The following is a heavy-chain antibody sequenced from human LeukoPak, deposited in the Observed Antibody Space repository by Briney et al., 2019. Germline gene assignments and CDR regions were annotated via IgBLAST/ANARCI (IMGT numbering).Heavy chain of an antibody. V-gene: IGHV1-69*04. CDR1: GGTFSSYA. Sequence: SVKVSCKASGGTFSSYAISWVRQAPGQGLEWMGRIIPILGIANYAQKFQGRVTITADKSTSTAYMELSSLRSEDTAVYYCARGYSGSFPPGYWGQGTLVTVSS. J-gene: IGHJ4*02. D-gene: IGHD1-26*01. CDR3: ARGYSGSFPPGY. CDR2: IIPILGIA.